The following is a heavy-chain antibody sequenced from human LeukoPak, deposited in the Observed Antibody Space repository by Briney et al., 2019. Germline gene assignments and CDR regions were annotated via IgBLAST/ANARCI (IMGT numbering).Heavy chain of an antibody. CDR2: INHSGST. CDR3: ARVSYCSSTSCYTRGFWFDP. V-gene: IGHV4-34*01. Sequence: SETLSPTCAVYGGSFSGYYWSWIRQPPGKGLEWIGEINHSGSTNYNPSLKSRVTISVDTSKNQFSLKLSSVTAADTAVYYCARVSYCSSTSCYTRGFWFDPWGQGTLVTVSS. J-gene: IGHJ5*02. D-gene: IGHD2-2*02. CDR1: GGSFSGYY.